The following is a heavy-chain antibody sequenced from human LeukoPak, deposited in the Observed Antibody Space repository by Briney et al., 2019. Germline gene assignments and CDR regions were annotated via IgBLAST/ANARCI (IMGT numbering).Heavy chain of an antibody. CDR1: GFTFSSYA. Sequence: GGSLRLSCAASGFTFSSYAMSWVRQARGKWLEWVSAISGSGGSTYYADSVKGRFTISRDNSKNTLYLQMNSLRAEDTAVYYCAKDQDYYDSSPNDYWGQGTLVTVSS. V-gene: IGHV3-23*01. D-gene: IGHD3-22*01. J-gene: IGHJ4*02. CDR3: AKDQDYYDSSPNDY. CDR2: ISGSGGST.